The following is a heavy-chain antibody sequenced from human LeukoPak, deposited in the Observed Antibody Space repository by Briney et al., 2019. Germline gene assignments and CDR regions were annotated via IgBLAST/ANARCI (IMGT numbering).Heavy chain of an antibody. CDR2: INHSGST. CDR1: GGSFSGYY. D-gene: IGHD6-13*01. Sequence: SETLSLTCAVYGGSFSGYYWSWIRRPPGRGLEWIGEINHSGSTNYNPSLKSRVTISVDTSKYQFSLKLSSVTAADTAVYYCARGLSAAPPGRYWGQGTLVTVSS. V-gene: IGHV4-34*01. J-gene: IGHJ4*02. CDR3: ARGLSAAPPGRY.